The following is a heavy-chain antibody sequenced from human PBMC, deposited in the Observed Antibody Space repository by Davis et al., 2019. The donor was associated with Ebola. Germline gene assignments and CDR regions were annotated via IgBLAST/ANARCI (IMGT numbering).Heavy chain of an antibody. CDR1: GFTFSSYA. Sequence: GESLKIPCVAYGFTFSSYAMHWVRQAPGKGLEWVAVISYDGSNKYYADSVKGRFTISRDNSKNTLYLQMNSLRAEDTAVYYCARVGSRWYWDYYYYGMDVWGQGTTVTVSS. CDR2: ISYDGSNK. V-gene: IGHV3-30-3*01. J-gene: IGHJ6*02. CDR3: ARVGSRWYWDYYYYGMDV. D-gene: IGHD6-13*01.